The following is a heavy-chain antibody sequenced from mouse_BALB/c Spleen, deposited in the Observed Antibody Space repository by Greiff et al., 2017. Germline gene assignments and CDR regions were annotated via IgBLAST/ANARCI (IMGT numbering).Heavy chain of an antibody. Sequence: EVMLVESGGDLVKPGGSLKLSCAASGFTFSSYGMSWVRQTPDKRLEWVATISSGGSYTYYPDSVKGRFTISRDNAKNTLYLQMSSLKSEDTAMYCCANQDGYYFDYWGQGTTLTVSS. CDR3: ANQDGYYFDY. CDR2: ISSGGSYT. CDR1: GFTFSSYG. V-gene: IGHV5-6*02. D-gene: IGHD2-3*01. J-gene: IGHJ2*01.